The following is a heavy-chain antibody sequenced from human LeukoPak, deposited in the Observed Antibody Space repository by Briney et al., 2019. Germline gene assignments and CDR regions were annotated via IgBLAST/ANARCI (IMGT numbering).Heavy chain of an antibody. CDR1: GFTFSDYY. J-gene: IGHJ1*01. Sequence: GGALRLSCAASGFTFSDYYMSWIRQAPGKGLWWVSYISSSGRTIYYADSVKGRVTISRDNVKNSLYLQMNSLRAEETAVYYFARKVRYYYDSSGYYSGYIQHWGKGTLVTVSS. D-gene: IGHD3-22*01. V-gene: IGHV3-11*01. CDR2: ISSSGRTI. CDR3: ARKVRYYYDSSGYYSGYIQH.